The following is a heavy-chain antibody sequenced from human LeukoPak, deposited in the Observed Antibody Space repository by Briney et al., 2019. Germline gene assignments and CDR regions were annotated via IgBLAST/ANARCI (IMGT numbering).Heavy chain of an antibody. CDR2: IIPILGTA. Sequence: SVKVSCKASGGTFSSYAISWVRQAPGQGLEWMGGIIPILGTANYAQKFQGRVTITADESTSTAYMELSNLRSEDTAVYYCARDDYYYYYGMDVWGQGTTVTVSS. J-gene: IGHJ6*02. CDR3: ARDDYYYYYGMDV. CDR1: GGTFSSYA. V-gene: IGHV1-69*13.